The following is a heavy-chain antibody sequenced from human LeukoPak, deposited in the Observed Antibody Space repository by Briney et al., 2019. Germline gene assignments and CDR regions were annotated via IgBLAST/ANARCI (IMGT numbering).Heavy chain of an antibody. D-gene: IGHD6-13*01. CDR2: IRYDGSNK. CDR1: GFTFSSYG. Sequence: GGSLRLSCAASGFTFSSYGMHWVRQAPGKGLEWVAFIRYDGSNKYYADSVKGRFTISRDNSKNTLYLLMNSLRVEDTAVYYCARDRGSSWVYYYYMDVWGKGTPVTVSS. CDR3: ARDRGSSWVYYYYMDV. V-gene: IGHV3-30*02. J-gene: IGHJ6*03.